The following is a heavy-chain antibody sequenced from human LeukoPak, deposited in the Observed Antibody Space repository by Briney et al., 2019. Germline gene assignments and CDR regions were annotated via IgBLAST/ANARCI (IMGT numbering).Heavy chain of an antibody. CDR1: GFTFSSYA. Sequence: PGGSLRLSCAASGFTFSSYAMSWVRQGPGKGLEWVSAISGNGGSTYYTDSVKGRFTISRDNSKSPLYLQMSSLRADDTAVYYCAKDGSGSMYDSLTRLDYWGQGTLVTVSS. D-gene: IGHD3-10*01. V-gene: IGHV3-23*01. CDR3: AKDGSGSMYDSLTRLDY. J-gene: IGHJ4*02. CDR2: ISGNGGST.